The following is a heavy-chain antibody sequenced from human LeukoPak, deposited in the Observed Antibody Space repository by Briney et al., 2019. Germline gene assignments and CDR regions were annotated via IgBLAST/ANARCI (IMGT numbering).Heavy chain of an antibody. CDR3: ARATVTTEVWFDP. V-gene: IGHV4-39*07. Sequence: SETLSLTCTVSGGSISSSSYYWGWIRQPPGKGLEWIGSIYYSGSTYYNPSLKSRVTISVDTSKNQFSLKLSSVTAADTAVYYCARATVTTEVWFDPWGQGTLVTVSS. J-gene: IGHJ5*02. CDR1: GGSISSSSYY. CDR2: IYYSGST. D-gene: IGHD4-17*01.